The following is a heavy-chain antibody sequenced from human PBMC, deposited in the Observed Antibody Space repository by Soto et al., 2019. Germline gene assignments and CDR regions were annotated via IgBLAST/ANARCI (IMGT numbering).Heavy chain of an antibody. D-gene: IGHD2-21*01. Sequence: QVQLQESGPGLVKPSETLSLTCTVSGGSISSYYWSWIRQPPGKGLEWIGYIYYSGSTNYNPSLNGRVTLSVDTSKNQFSLKLSSVTAADPAVYYCAGRWGGTFDYWGQGTLVTVSS. J-gene: IGHJ4*02. V-gene: IGHV4-59*01. CDR2: IYYSGST. CDR1: GGSISSYY. CDR3: AGRWGGTFDY.